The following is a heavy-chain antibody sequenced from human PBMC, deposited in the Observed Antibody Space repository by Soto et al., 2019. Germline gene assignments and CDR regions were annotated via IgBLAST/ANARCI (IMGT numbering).Heavy chain of an antibody. CDR1: GFTFSNAW. V-gene: IGHV3-15*01. CDR3: TTEGDSSGWYYFDY. CDR2: IKSKTDGGTT. D-gene: IGHD6-19*01. J-gene: IGHJ4*02. Sequence: GESLKISCAASGFTFSNAWMSWVRQAPGKGLEWVGRIKSKTDGGTTDYAAPVKGRFTISRDDSKNTLYLQMNSPKTEYTAVYYCTTEGDSSGWYYFDYWGQGTLVTVSS.